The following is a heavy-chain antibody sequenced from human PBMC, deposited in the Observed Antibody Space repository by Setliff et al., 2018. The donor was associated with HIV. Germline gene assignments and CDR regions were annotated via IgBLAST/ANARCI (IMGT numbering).Heavy chain of an antibody. J-gene: IGHJ5*02. CDR1: GFSLSLYA. CDR2: ISGSGRKT. CDR3: AKQRYYDGNDGFDVWGQGTREIDL. V-gene: IGHV3-23*01. D-gene: IGHD3-3*01. Sequence: PGGSLRLSCKATGFSLSLYAMSWVRQAPGKGLEWVSSISGSGRKTYYGDSVKGRFTISRDNSWDTVDLQMDSLRAEDTALYYCAKQRYYDGNDGFDVWGQGTREIDLWGQGTLVTVSS.